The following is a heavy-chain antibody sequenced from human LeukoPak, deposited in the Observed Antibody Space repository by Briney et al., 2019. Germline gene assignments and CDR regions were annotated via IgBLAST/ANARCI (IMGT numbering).Heavy chain of an antibody. Sequence: GGSLRLSCAASGFTFSSYSMNWVRQAPGKGLEWVSSISSSSSYIYYADSVKGRFTISRDNAKNSLYLQMNSLRAEDTAVYYFARGRGYSYGTVEYAGQGTLVTVSS. CDR2: ISSSSSYI. CDR1: GFTFSSYS. D-gene: IGHD5-18*01. V-gene: IGHV3-21*03. J-gene: IGHJ4*02. CDR3: ARGRGYSYGTVEY.